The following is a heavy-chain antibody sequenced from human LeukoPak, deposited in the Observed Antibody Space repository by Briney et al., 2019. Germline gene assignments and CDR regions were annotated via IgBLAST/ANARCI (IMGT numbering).Heavy chain of an antibody. CDR2: ISSSSSYI. Sequence: GGSLRLSCAASGFTFSSYSMNWVRQAPGKGLEWVSSISSSSSYIYYADSAKGRFTISRDSSKNALYLQMSSLRAEDTAVYYCAKGGGSSCYDRLDYWGQGTLVTVSS. CDR3: AKGGGSSCYDRLDY. CDR1: GFTFSSYS. D-gene: IGHD2-15*01. V-gene: IGHV3-21*04. J-gene: IGHJ4*02.